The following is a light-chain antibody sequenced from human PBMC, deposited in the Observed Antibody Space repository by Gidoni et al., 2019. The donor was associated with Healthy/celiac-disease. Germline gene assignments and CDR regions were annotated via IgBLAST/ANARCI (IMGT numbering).Light chain of an antibody. CDR2: WAS. Sequence: DIVMTQPPDSLAVSLGERATINCKSSQCVLYSSNNKNYLAWYQQKPGQPPKLLIYWASTRESGVPDRFSGSGSGTDFTLTISSLQAEDVAVYYCQQYYSTPDTFGQGTKLEIK. CDR1: QCVLYSSNNKNY. J-gene: IGKJ2*01. CDR3: QQYYSTPDT. V-gene: IGKV4-1*01.